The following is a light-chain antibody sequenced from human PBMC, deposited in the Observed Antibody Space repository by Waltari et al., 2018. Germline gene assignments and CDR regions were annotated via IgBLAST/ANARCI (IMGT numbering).Light chain of an antibody. V-gene: IGKV3-11*01. CDR2: DAS. CDR3: QQRSNWPPLT. J-gene: IGKJ4*01. Sequence: EIVLTHSPATLFLSPGDRATLSSRASQSVSSYLAWYQQKPGQAPRLLIYDASTRATGIPARFSGSGSGTDFTLTISSLEPEDFAVYYCQQRSNWPPLTFGGGTKVEIK. CDR1: QSVSSY.